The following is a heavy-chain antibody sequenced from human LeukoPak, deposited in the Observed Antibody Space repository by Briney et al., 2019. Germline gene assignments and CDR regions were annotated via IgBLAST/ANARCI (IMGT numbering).Heavy chain of an antibody. J-gene: IGHJ6*02. V-gene: IGHV4-59*01. Sequence: SETLSLTCTVSGVSISSYSWSWIRQPPGKGLEWIGYIYSSGSTNYNPSLKSRVTISVDTSKNQFSLKLSSVTATDTAVYYCARVETSNYYYGMDVWGQGTTVTVSS. CDR2: IYSSGST. CDR1: GVSISSYS. CDR3: ARVETSNYYYGMDV.